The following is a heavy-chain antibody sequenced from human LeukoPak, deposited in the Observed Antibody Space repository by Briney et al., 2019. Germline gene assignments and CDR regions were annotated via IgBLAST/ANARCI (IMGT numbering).Heavy chain of an antibody. J-gene: IGHJ4*02. CDR1: GYTFTSYY. CDR2: INPTGGST. Sequence: ASVKVSCKASGYTFTSYYMHWVRQAPGQGLEWMGLINPTGGSTGYAQKFQGRVTMTRDMSTSTDYMELSSLRSEDTAVYYCAVAENYYDSSGFDYWGQGTLVTVSS. V-gene: IGHV1-46*01. D-gene: IGHD3-22*01. CDR3: AVAENYYDSSGFDY.